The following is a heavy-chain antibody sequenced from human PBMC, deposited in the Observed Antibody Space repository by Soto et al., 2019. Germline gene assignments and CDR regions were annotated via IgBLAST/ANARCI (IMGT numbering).Heavy chain of an antibody. D-gene: IGHD6-19*01. CDR3: AHTHLTEAANAFDI. V-gene: IGHV2-5*02. J-gene: IGHJ3*02. CDR1: GFSLTTTGVG. CDR2: IYWDDDK. Sequence: QITLKESGPTLVKPTQALTLTCSFSGFSLTTTGVGVGWIRQPPGKALEWLALIYWDDDKFYSPSLKSGLAVTKDTSRNHVVLTMTNMDPVDTATYFCAHTHLTEAANAFDIWGQGTLVTVSS.